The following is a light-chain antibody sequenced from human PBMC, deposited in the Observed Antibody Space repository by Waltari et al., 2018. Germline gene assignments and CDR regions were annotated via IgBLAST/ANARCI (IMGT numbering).Light chain of an antibody. CDR3: QQYNSYSTYT. CDR2: KAS. CDR1: QGISSW. J-gene: IGKJ2*01. V-gene: IGKV1-5*03. Sequence: DIQMTQSPSTLSASVGDRVTITCRASQGISSWLAWYQQKPGKAPKLLIYKASSLESGVPSRFSGSGSGTEFTLTISSLQPDDFATYDCQQYNSYSTYTFGQGTKLEIK.